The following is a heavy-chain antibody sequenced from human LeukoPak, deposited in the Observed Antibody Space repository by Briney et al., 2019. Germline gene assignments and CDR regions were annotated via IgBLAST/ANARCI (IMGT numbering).Heavy chain of an antibody. CDR3: ARDSSGYAGPPSYGMDV. Sequence: GGSLRLSCAASGFTVSSNYMSWVRQAPGKGLVWVLVIYSGGSTYYADSVKGRFTISRDNSKNTLYLQMNSLRAEDTAVYYCARDSSGYAGPPSYGMDVWGQGTTVTVSS. CDR2: IYSGGST. CDR1: GFTVSSNY. V-gene: IGHV3-66*01. J-gene: IGHJ6*02. D-gene: IGHD3-22*01.